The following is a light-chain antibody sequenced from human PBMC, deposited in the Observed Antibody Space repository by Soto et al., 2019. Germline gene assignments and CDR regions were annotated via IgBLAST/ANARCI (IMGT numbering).Light chain of an antibody. Sequence: EIVLTQSPATLSLSPGERATLSCRASQSVSSYLAWYQQKPGQAPRLLIYDASNRATGIPARFSGSGYGTDFTLTISSLEPEDFAVYYCQQRRGTFGGGTKVEIK. V-gene: IGKV3-11*01. CDR3: QQRRGT. CDR1: QSVSSY. CDR2: DAS. J-gene: IGKJ4*01.